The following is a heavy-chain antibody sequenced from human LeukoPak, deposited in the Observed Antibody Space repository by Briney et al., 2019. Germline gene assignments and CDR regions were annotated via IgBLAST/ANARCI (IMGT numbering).Heavy chain of an antibody. V-gene: IGHV1-69*04. D-gene: IGHD5-18*01. CDR2: IIPILGIA. CDR3: ASDTAMVTWGPDY. J-gene: IGHJ4*02. CDR1: GGTFSSYA. Sequence: SVKVSCKASGGTFSSYAISWVRQAPGQGLEWMGRIIPILGIANYAQKFQGRVTITADKSTSTAYMELSSLRSEDTAVYYCASDTAMVTWGPDYWGQGTLVTVSS.